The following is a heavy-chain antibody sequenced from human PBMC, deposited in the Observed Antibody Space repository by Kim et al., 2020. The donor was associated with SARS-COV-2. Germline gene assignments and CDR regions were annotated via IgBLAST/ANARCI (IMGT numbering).Heavy chain of an antibody. D-gene: IGHD3-10*01. Sequence: SETLSLTCTVSGGSISSSSYYWGWIRQPPGKGLEWIGSIYYSGSTYYNPSLKSRVTISVDTSKNQFSLKLSSVTAADRAVYYCARRRTIDYGSGSPPSTWGQGTLVTVSS. V-gene: IGHV4-39*01. CDR2: IYYSGST. J-gene: IGHJ5*02. CDR1: GGSISSSSYY. CDR3: ARRRTIDYGSGSPPST.